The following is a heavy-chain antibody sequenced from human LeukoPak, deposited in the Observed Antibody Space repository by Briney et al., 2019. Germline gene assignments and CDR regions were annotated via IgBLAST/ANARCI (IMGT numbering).Heavy chain of an antibody. V-gene: IGHV3-74*01. CDR1: GFTFSTYW. CDR3: ARDPPEWELLHDY. D-gene: IGHD1-26*01. CDR2: INSDGSST. Sequence: PGGSLRLSCAASGFTFSTYWMHWVRQAPGKGLVWVSRINSDGSSTSYADSVKGRFTISRDNAKNTLYLQMNSLRAEDTAVYYCARDPPEWELLHDYWGQGTLVTVSS. J-gene: IGHJ4*02.